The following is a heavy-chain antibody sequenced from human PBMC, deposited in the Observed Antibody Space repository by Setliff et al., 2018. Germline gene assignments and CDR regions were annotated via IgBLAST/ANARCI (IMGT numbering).Heavy chain of an antibody. CDR1: GFTFNTYW. CDR2: INSDGSGT. CDR3: TRDWGGVGATNAFDI. Sequence: PGGSLRLSCAASGFTFNTYWMHWVRQAPGKGLVWFSHINSDGSGTSYADSVKGRFTISRDNAKNTLYLQMNSLRAEDTAVYYCTRDWGGVGATNAFDIWGQGTMVTVSS. J-gene: IGHJ3*02. D-gene: IGHD1-26*01. V-gene: IGHV3-74*01.